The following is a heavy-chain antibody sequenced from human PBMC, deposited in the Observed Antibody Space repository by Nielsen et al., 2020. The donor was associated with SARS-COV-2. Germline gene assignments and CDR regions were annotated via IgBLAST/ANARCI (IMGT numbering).Heavy chain of an antibody. D-gene: IGHD6-13*01. CDR3: ARGVGSSSWYYH. Sequence: WIRQPPGKGLEWIGYIYYSGSTNYNPSLKSRVTMSVDTSKNQFSLKLSSVTAADTAVYYCARGVGSSSWYYHWGQGTLVTVSS. J-gene: IGHJ5*02. CDR2: IYYSGST. V-gene: IGHV4-59*01.